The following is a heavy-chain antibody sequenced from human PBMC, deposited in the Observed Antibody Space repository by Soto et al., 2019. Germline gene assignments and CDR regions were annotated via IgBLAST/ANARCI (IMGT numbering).Heavy chain of an antibody. D-gene: IGHD2-2*01. CDR1: GYSFTDYY. J-gene: IGHJ5*02. CDR3: ARLYCSSSTCDSWFDP. Sequence: GASVKVSCKASGYSFTDYYMHWVRQAPGQGLEWMGWIHPNSGATKFAQKFQGRVTMTRDKSTRTAYLQWGSLKASDTAMYYCARLYCSSSTCDSWFDPWGQGTLVTVSS. CDR2: IHPNSGAT. V-gene: IGHV1-2*02.